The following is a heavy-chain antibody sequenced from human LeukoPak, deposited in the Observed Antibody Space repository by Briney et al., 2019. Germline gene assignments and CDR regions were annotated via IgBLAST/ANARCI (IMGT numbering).Heavy chain of an antibody. V-gene: IGHV4-34*01. CDR2: INHSGST. Sequence: PSETLSLTCAVYGGSFSGYYWSWIRQPPGKGLEWIGEINHSGSTNYNPSLKGRVTISVDTSKNQFSLKLSSVTAADTAVYYCARERAAYSSGWYYFDYWGQGTLVTVSS. CDR1: GGSFSGYY. CDR3: ARERAAYSSGWYYFDY. J-gene: IGHJ4*02. D-gene: IGHD6-19*01.